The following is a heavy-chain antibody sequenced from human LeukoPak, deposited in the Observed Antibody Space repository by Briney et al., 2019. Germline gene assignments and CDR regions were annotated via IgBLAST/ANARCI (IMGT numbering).Heavy chain of an antibody. CDR1: GFTVSSNY. V-gene: IGHV3-53*01. Sequence: PGGSLRLSCAASGFTVSSNYMSWVRQAPGKGLGWVSVIYSGGSTYYADSVKGRFTISRDNSKNTLYLQMNSLRAEDTAVYYCARDIAVAGTAVWGQGTLVTVSS. CDR3: ARDIAVAGTAV. D-gene: IGHD6-19*01. J-gene: IGHJ4*02. CDR2: IYSGGST.